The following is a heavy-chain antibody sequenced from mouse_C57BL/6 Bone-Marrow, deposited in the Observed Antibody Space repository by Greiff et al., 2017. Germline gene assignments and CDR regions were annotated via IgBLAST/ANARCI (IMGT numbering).Heavy chain of an antibody. CDR1: GYTIKDDY. CDR3: TAYYY. Sequence: EVHLVESGAELVRPGASVKLSCTASGYTIKDDYMHWVKQRPEQGLEWIGWIDPENGDTEYASKFQGKATITADTSSNTAYVQLSSLTSEDTAVYYCTAYYYGGQGTTLTVTS. CDR2: IDPENGDT. V-gene: IGHV14-4*01. J-gene: IGHJ2*01.